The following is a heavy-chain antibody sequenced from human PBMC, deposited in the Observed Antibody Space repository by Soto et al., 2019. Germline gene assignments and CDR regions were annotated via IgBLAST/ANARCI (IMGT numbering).Heavy chain of an antibody. V-gene: IGHV3-30*18. Sequence: GSLRLSCAASGFTFSSYGVHWVRQAPGKGLEWVAVISYDGSNKYYADSVKGRFTISRDNSKNTLYLQMNSLRAEDTAVYYCAKDSEYSSSDWFDPWGQGTLVTVSS. CDR2: ISYDGSNK. J-gene: IGHJ5*02. CDR1: GFTFSSYG. CDR3: AKDSEYSSSDWFDP. D-gene: IGHD6-6*01.